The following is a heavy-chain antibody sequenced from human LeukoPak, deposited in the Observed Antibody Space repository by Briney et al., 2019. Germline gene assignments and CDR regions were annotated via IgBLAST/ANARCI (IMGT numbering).Heavy chain of an antibody. CDR3: AVNCSGGSCYDY. V-gene: IGHV3-64*04. D-gene: IGHD2-15*01. CDR2: ITSNGGST. CDR1: GFTFSSYA. J-gene: IGHJ4*02. Sequence: PGGSLRLSCSASGFTFSSYAMNWVRQAPGKGLEYVSAITSNGGSTYYADSVKGRFTISRDNSKNTLYLQMNSLRAEDTAVYYCAVNCSGGSCYDYWGQGTLVTVSS.